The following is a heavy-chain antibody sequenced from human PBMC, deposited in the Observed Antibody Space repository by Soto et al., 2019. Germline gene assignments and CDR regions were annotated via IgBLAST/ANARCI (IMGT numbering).Heavy chain of an antibody. CDR3: ARNGEIGPGGYHFDY. V-gene: IGHV4-4*02. CDR2: FCESRTT. D-gene: IGHD6-25*01. CDR1: GGSISSRSY. Sequence: QVQLQESGPGLAEPSGTLSLTCAVSGGSISSRSYWSWVRQAPGKGLEWIGEFCESRTTNYNPSLKSRGAISVDKSKNQFPLKMTSVTAADTAIYYCARNGEIGPGGYHFDYWGLGTLVTVSS. J-gene: IGHJ4*02.